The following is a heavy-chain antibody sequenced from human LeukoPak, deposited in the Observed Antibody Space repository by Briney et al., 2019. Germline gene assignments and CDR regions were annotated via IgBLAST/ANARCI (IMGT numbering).Heavy chain of an antibody. J-gene: IGHJ4*02. D-gene: IGHD2-2*01. CDR1: GFTFSSYA. CDR2: ISYDGGNK. CDR3: ARDVYCSSTSCYYFDY. Sequence: GRSLRLSCAASGFTFSSYAMHWVRQAPGKGLEWVAVISYDGGNKYYADSVKGRFTISRDNSKNTLYLQMNSLRAEDTAVYCCARDVYCSSTSCYYFDYWGQGTLVTVSS. V-gene: IGHV3-30-3*01.